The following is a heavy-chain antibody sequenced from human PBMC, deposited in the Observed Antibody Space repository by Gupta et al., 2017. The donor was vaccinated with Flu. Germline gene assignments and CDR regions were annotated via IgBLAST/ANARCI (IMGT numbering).Heavy chain of an antibody. Sequence: FSGFDFHWVRLSTSGGLEGFSAIGTMGATYYSASVKGRFTITRDNANNSVSLQMTNLRAGDTAVYYCARELFGPGYFYIDVWGKGTTVTVAS. D-gene: IGHD3-3*01. CDR2: IGTMGAT. J-gene: IGHJ6*03. V-gene: IGHV3-13*01. CDR3: ARELFGPGYFYIDV. CDR1: FSGFD.